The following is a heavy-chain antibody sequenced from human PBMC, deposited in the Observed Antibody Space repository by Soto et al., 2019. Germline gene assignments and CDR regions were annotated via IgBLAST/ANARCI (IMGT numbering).Heavy chain of an antibody. CDR1: GFTFSSFA. Sequence: QVQLVESGGGVVQPGKSLTLSCAASGFTFSSFAMHWVRQPPGKGLEWVAVVSFDGNRQYFSYSVKGRFTISRDNSKNTVSLHMNSLRDDDSALYYCARRHREVPALIGDYFDYWGQGTLVTVSS. V-gene: IGHV3-30*04. J-gene: IGHJ4*02. D-gene: IGHD2-2*01. CDR2: VSFDGNRQ. CDR3: ARRHREVPALIGDYFDY.